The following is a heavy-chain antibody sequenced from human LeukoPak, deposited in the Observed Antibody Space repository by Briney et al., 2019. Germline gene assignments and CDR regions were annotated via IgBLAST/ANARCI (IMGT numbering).Heavy chain of an antibody. CDR3: ARGHSSSWYSSMLPYPRLPTDY. CDR1: GHTFTSYD. Sequence: GASVKVSCKASGHTFTSYDINWVRQATGQGLEWMGWMNPNSGNTGYAQKFQGRVTITRNTSISTAYMELSSLRSEDTAVYYCARGHSSSWYSSMLPYPRLPTDYWGQGTLVTVSS. D-gene: IGHD6-13*01. CDR2: MNPNSGNT. J-gene: IGHJ4*02. V-gene: IGHV1-8*03.